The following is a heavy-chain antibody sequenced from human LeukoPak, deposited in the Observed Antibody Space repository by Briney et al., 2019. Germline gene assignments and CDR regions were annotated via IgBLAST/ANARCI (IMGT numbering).Heavy chain of an antibody. CDR3: ARAPPWVAATRAYYFDY. J-gene: IGHJ4*02. D-gene: IGHD2-15*01. Sequence: GGSLRLSCAASGFTFSSYSMNWVRQAPGKGLEWVSSINSSSRYIYYADSMKGRFTISRDNAKNSLYLQMNSLRAEDTAVYYCARAPPWVAATRAYYFDYWGQGTLVTVSS. CDR2: INSSSRYI. V-gene: IGHV3-21*01. CDR1: GFTFSSYS.